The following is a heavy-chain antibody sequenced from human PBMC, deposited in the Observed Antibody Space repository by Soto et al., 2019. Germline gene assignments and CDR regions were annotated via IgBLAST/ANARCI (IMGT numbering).Heavy chain of an antibody. D-gene: IGHD6-6*01. V-gene: IGHV3-33*01. CDR1: GFTFGSYG. J-gene: IGHJ5*02. Sequence: PGGSLRLSCAASGFTFGSYGMHWVRQAPGKGLEWVAVIWYDGSNKCYADSVKGRFTISRDNSKNTLYLQMNSLRAEDTAVYYCARDLYRYSSSGNWFDPWGQGTLVTVSS. CDR2: IWYDGSNK. CDR3: ARDLYRYSSSGNWFDP.